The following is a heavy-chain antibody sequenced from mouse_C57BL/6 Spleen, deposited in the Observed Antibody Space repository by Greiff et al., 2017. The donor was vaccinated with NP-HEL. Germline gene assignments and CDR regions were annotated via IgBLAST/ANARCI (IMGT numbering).Heavy chain of an antibody. CDR1: GYAFTNYL. D-gene: IGHD1-1*01. J-gene: IGHJ4*01. CDR2: INPGSGGT. Sequence: VQLQQSGAELVRPGTSVKVSCKASGYAFTNYLIEWVKQRPGQGLEWIGVINPGSGGTNYNEKFKGKATLTADKSSSTAYMQLSSLTSEDSAVYFCARILYYYGSSLYAMDYWGQGTSVTVSS. CDR3: ARILYYYGSSLYAMDY. V-gene: IGHV1-54*01.